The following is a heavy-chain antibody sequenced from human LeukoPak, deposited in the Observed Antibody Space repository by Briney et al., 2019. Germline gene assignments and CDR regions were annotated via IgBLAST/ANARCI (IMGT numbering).Heavy chain of an antibody. V-gene: IGHV4-39*01. CDR1: GGSISSGSYY. Sequence: SETLSLTCTVSGGSISSGSYYWGWIRQPPGKGLEWIGSIYYSGTTYYNPSLKSRVTMSVDTSKDQFSLKLTSMTAADTAVYYCARLVGYQLPPYDYWGQGTLVTVSS. J-gene: IGHJ4*02. CDR2: IYYSGTT. CDR3: ARLVGYQLPPYDY. D-gene: IGHD2-2*01.